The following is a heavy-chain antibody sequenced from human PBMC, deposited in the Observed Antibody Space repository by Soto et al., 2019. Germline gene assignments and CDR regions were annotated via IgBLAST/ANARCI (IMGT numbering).Heavy chain of an antibody. CDR3: ASPDFWSGYYFHFDY. Sequence: SETLSLTCTVSGGSISSSSYYWGWIRQPPGKGLEWIGSIYYSGSTYYNPSLKSRVTISVDTSKNQFSLKLSSVTAADTAVYYCASPDFWSGYYFHFDYWGQGTLVTVSS. CDR2: IYYSGST. J-gene: IGHJ4*02. V-gene: IGHV4-39*01. CDR1: GGSISSSSYY. D-gene: IGHD3-3*01.